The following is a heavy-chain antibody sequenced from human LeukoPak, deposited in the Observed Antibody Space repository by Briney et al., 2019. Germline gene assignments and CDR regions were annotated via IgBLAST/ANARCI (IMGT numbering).Heavy chain of an antibody. Sequence: GGSLRLSCAASGFTFSSYSMNWVRQAPGKGLEWVSSISSSSSYIYYADSVKGRFTISRDNAKNSLYLQMNSLRAEDTAVYYCARAPIMITFGGVIAYYYYGMDVWGQGTTVTVSS. CDR3: ARAPIMITFGGVIAYYYYGMDV. CDR1: GFTFSSYS. J-gene: IGHJ6*02. D-gene: IGHD3-16*02. CDR2: ISSSSSYI. V-gene: IGHV3-21*01.